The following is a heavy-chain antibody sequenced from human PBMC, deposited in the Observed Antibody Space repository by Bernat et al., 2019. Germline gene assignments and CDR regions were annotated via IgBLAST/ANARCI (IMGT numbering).Heavy chain of an antibody. CDR3: ARGPRYYYDSSGYHYFFDY. CDR1: GFTFSDHY. Sequence: EVQLVESGGGLVQPGGSLRLSCAASGFTFSDHYMDWVRQAPGKGLEWVGRTRNKANSYTTEYAASVKGRFTISRDDSKKSLYLQMNSLKTEDTVVYYCARGPRYYYDSSGYHYFFDYWGQGTLVTVSS. D-gene: IGHD3-22*01. CDR2: TRNKANSYTT. J-gene: IGHJ4*02. V-gene: IGHV3-72*01.